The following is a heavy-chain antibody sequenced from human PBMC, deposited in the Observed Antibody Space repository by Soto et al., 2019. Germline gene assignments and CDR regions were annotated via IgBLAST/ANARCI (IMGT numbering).Heavy chain of an antibody. J-gene: IGHJ3*02. CDR1: GGSISSYY. Sequence: PSETLSLTCTVPGGSISSYYWSWIRQPPGKGLEWIGYIYYSGSTNYNPSLKSRVTISVDTSKNQFSLKLSSVTAADTAVYYCARGRMDYDYIWGSYRSRPDDAFDIWGQGTMVTVSS. V-gene: IGHV4-59*01. D-gene: IGHD3-16*02. CDR3: ARGRMDYDYIWGSYRSRPDDAFDI. CDR2: IYYSGST.